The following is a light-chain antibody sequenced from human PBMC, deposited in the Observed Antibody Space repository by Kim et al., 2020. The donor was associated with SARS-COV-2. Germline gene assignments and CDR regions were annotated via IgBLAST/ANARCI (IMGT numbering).Light chain of an antibody. CDR2: GAS. CDR1: RSISSN. V-gene: IGKV3-15*01. J-gene: IGKJ2*01. CDR3: QQYNNWPGT. Sequence: SAAEAAPPSSGANRSISSNLAWYQQKPGQAPRLLIYGASTRATGIPARFSGSGSGTEFTLTISSLQSEDFAVYYCQQYNNWPGTFGQGTKLEI.